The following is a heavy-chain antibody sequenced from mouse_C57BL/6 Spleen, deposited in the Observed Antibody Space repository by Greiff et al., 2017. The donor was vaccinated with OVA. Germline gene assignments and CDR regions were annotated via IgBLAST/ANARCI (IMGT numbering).Heavy chain of an antibody. CDR1: GYTFTSYW. CDR2: IDPSDSYT. J-gene: IGHJ2*01. CDR3: ARRGDYSDY. V-gene: IGHV1-69*01. Sequence: QVQLQQPGAELVMPGASVKLSCKASGYTFTSYWMHWVKQRPGQGLEWIGEIDPSDSYTNYNQKFKGKSTLTVDKSSSTAYVQLSSLTSEDSAVYYCARRGDYSDYWGQGTTLTVSS.